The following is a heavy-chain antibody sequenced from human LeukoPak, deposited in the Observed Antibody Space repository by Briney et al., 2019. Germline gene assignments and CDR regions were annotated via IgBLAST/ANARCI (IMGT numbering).Heavy chain of an antibody. Sequence: GRSLRLSCAASGFTFSSYGMHWVRQAPGKGLEWVAVIWYDGSNKYYADSVKGRFTISRDNSKNTLYLQMNSLRAEDTAVYYCAKDTGEYSYGYIDYWGQGTLATVSS. V-gene: IGHV3-33*06. CDR3: AKDTGEYSYGYIDY. CDR1: GFTFSSYG. D-gene: IGHD5-18*01. J-gene: IGHJ4*02. CDR2: IWYDGSNK.